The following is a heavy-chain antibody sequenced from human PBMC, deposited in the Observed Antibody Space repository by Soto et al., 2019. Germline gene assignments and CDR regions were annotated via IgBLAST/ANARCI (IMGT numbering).Heavy chain of an antibody. D-gene: IGHD2-15*01. Sequence: GESLKISCQAGGYTFDTYWIAWVRQRPGKGLEWMGIIQPGDSDTRYGPSFQGHVTISVDKSSTTAYLQWNGLKASDSAMYYCARRGVKSVGSTYYYGMDVWGQGTTVTVSS. J-gene: IGHJ6*02. CDR2: IQPGDSDT. V-gene: IGHV5-51*01. CDR1: GYTFDTYW. CDR3: ARRGVKSVGSTYYYGMDV.